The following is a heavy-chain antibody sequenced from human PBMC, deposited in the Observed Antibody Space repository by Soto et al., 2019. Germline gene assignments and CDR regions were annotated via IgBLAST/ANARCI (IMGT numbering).Heavy chain of an antibody. J-gene: IGHJ4*02. D-gene: IGHD2-15*01. CDR2: ISPASTYI. V-gene: IGHV3-21*04. Sequence: GGSLRLSCAASGLNYEKCSMNWVRQTPGKGPEWLASISPASTYIRYADSVKGRFTISRDNARNSLSLQMMSLRADDTAMYYCAADTGDIEVVPATTWGQGTLVTVSS. CDR3: AADTGDIEVVPATT. CDR1: GLNYEKCS.